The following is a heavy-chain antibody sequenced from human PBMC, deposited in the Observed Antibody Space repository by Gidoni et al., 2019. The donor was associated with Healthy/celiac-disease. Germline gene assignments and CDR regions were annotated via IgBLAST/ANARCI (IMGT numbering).Heavy chain of an antibody. D-gene: IGHD4-17*01. CDR3: ARANHYGDYCVY. Sequence: QEQLVQAGAEVRKPGSSVKVSCRPSGCTFRSYAFSWVRQAPGQGLGWMGGIIPSFGTANYAQKFQGRVTFTADESTSTAYMELSSLRSEDTAVYYCARANHYGDYCVYWGQGTLVTVSS. CDR1: GCTFRSYA. CDR2: IIPSFGTA. J-gene: IGHJ4*02. V-gene: IGHV1-69*01.